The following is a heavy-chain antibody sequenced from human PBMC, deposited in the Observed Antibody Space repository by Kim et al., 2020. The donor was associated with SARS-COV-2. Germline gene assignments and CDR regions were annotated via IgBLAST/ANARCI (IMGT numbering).Heavy chain of an antibody. CDR3: ARRKYSSSSLFDS. CDR1: GGSISSSSYY. Sequence: SETLSLTCTVSGGSISSSSYYWGWIRQPPGKGLEWIGTVYYSGTTYSNPSLKSRVTISVDTSKNQFSLKLTSVTAADTAVYYCARRKYSSSSLFDSWGQGTLVTVSS. D-gene: IGHD6-6*01. CDR2: VYYSGTT. V-gene: IGHV4-39*01. J-gene: IGHJ4*02.